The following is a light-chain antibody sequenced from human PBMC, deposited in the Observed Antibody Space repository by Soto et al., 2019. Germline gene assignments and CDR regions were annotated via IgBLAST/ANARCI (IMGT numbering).Light chain of an antibody. Sequence: QSVLTKPASVSGSPGQSIAISCTGTSSDVVAYNFVSWYQHHPGKAPKLMIFDVSNRPSGVSNRFSGSKSGNTASLTISGLQAEDEADYYCTSYTTSSTYVFGTG. CDR2: DVS. V-gene: IGLV2-14*03. CDR3: TSYTTSSTYV. CDR1: SSDVVAYNF. J-gene: IGLJ1*01.